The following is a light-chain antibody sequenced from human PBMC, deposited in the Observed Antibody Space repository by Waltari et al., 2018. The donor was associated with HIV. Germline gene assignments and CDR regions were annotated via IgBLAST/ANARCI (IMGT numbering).Light chain of an antibody. V-gene: IGKV3-11*01. CDR3: QQRSNWPRLT. CDR1: QSVDIY. CDR2: DAS. J-gene: IGKJ4*01. Sequence: EIVLTQSPATLSLSPGERATLSCRTSQSVDIYLGWYQQKHGQGPRLLIYDASNRATGVPDRFSGSGFGTDFTLTISSLEPEDFAVYHCQQRSNWPRLTFGGGTKVEIK.